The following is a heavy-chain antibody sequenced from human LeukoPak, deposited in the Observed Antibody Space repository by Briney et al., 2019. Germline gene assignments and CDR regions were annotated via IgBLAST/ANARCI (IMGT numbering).Heavy chain of an antibody. D-gene: IGHD1-7*01. CDR2: TVSEIDGGTT. Sequence: GGSLRLSCLTSGFTLSTNAMSRVRQVPGKGLEWVGQTVSEIDGGTTDYATPVKGRFTISRDDSKSTLYLQMNSLKIEDTAVYYCTTDEDWNYARKDVWGQGATVIVSS. CDR1: GFTLSTNA. CDR3: TTDEDWNYARKDV. J-gene: IGHJ6*02. V-gene: IGHV3-15*04.